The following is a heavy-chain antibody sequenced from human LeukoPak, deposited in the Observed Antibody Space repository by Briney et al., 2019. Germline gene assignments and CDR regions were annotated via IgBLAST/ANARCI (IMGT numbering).Heavy chain of an antibody. V-gene: IGHV1-69*05. CDR1: GGTFSSYA. Sequence: SVKVSCKASGGTFSSYAISWVRQAPGQGLEGMGRIIPIFGTANYAQKFQGRVTITTDESTSTAYMELSSLRSEDTAVYYCARDLYDFWSGLDYWGQGTLVTVSS. D-gene: IGHD3-3*01. CDR2: IIPIFGTA. CDR3: ARDLYDFWSGLDY. J-gene: IGHJ4*02.